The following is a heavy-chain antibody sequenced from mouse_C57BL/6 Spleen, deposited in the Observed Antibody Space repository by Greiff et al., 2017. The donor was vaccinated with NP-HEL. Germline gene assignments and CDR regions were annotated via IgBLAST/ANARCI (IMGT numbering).Heavy chain of an antibody. V-gene: IGHV1-58*01. Sequence: VHVKQSGAELVRPGSSVKMSCKTSGYTFTSYGINWVKQRPGQGLEWIGYIYIGNGYTVYNEKFKGKATLTSDTSSSTAYMQLSSLTSEDSAIYCCARLGLRYFDVWGTGTTVTVSS. J-gene: IGHJ1*03. CDR2: IYIGNGYT. D-gene: IGHD3-1*01. CDR1: GYTFTSYG. CDR3: ARLGLRYFDV.